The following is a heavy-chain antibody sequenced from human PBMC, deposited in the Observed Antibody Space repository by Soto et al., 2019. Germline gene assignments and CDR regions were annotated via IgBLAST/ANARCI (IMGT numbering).Heavy chain of an antibody. V-gene: IGHV4-31*03. CDR1: GGSISTVGHD. J-gene: IGHJ4*02. Sequence: SETLALTCFFSGGSISTVGHDWTWIRQPPGKGLEWIGSIYHTGSTYYSKSLRSRLTMSVDTSKSQFSLRLSSVTAADTAVYYCARATGTLRSRNCDYWGQGSLVTVSS. CDR3: ARATGTLRSRNCDY. D-gene: IGHD1-1*01. CDR2: IYHTGST.